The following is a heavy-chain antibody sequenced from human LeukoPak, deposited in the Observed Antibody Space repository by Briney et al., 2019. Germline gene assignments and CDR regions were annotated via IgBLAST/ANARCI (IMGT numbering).Heavy chain of an antibody. D-gene: IGHD3-16*02. J-gene: IGHJ4*02. Sequence: ASVTVSCKASGYTFTSYDINWVRQATGQGLEWMGWMNPNSGNTGYAQKFQGRVTMTRNTSISTAYMELSSLRSEDTAVYYCARGRVDHVWGSYRYNALDYWGQGTLVTVSS. CDR1: GYTFTSYD. V-gene: IGHV1-8*01. CDR3: ARGRVDHVWGSYRYNALDY. CDR2: MNPNSGNT.